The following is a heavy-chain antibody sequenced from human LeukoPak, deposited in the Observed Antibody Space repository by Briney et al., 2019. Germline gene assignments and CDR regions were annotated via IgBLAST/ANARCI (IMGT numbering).Heavy chain of an antibody. J-gene: IGHJ4*02. V-gene: IGHV3-30*02. CDR3: AKASAMIVVVSKHFDY. CDR1: GFIFNKYG. Sequence: GGSLRLSCAASGFIFNKYGMHWVRQAPGKGLEWVAFIRYDGTNKYYADSVKGRFTISRDNSNNTLYLQMNSLRAEDTAVYYCAKASAMIVVVSKHFDYWGQGTLVTVSS. CDR2: IRYDGTNK. D-gene: IGHD3-22*01.